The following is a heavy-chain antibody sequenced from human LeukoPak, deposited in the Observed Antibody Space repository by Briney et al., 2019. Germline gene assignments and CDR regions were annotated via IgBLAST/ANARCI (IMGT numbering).Heavy chain of an antibody. CDR2: VKNRGDGMAT. CDR3: TTEYFGGFEY. J-gene: IGHJ4*02. V-gene: IGHV3-15*07. CDR1: GFTFSSYS. Sequence: GGSLRLSCAASGFTFSSYSMNWVRQAPGKGLEWVGRVKNRGDGMATDYAAPVKGRFIISRDDSKKTVYLQMDSLKTEDTAVYFCTTEYFGGFEYWGQGTLVTVSS. D-gene: IGHD3-16*01.